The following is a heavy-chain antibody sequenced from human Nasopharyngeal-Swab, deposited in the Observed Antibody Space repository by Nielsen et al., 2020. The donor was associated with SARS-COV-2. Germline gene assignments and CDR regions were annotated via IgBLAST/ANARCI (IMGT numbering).Heavy chain of an antibody. D-gene: IGHD6-19*01. CDR3: SGAGGTSGWYEY. CDR2: IGGSGTIT. Sequence: GASLQISCAASALTFSTSAMSWVRQAPGKGLEWVSLIGGSGTITYYVDSVKGRFTISRDNSKNMVYLQMNNLRAEDTAIYYCSGAGGTSGWYEYWGRGTLVTVSS. J-gene: IGHJ4*02. V-gene: IGHV3-23*01. CDR1: ALTFSTSA.